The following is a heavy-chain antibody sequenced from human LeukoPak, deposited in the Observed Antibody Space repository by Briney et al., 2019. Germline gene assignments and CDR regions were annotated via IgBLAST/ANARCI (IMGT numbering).Heavy chain of an antibody. D-gene: IGHD6-13*01. CDR2: IKSKTDGGTT. CDR1: GFTFSNAW. J-gene: IGHJ5*02. Sequence: GGSLRLSCAASGFTFSNAWMSWVRQAPGKGLEWVGRIKSKTDGGTTDYAAPVKGRFTISRDNAKNSLYLQMNSLRAEDTAVYYCARGSSSSWYGNWFDPWGQGTLVTVSS. CDR3: ARGSSSSWYGNWFDP. V-gene: IGHV3-15*01.